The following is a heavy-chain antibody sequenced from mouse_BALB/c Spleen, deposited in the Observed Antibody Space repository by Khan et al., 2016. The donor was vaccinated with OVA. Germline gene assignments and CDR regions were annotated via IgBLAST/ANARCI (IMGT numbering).Heavy chain of an antibody. V-gene: IGHV2-3*01. D-gene: IGHD2-1*01. CDR3: AIIYYGNDWFAY. CDR2: IWGDGST. CDR1: GLSLTNYG. Sequence: VQLQESGPGLVAPSQSLSIRCTVSGLSLTNYGVSWVRQPPGKGLEWLGVIWGDGSTNYHSVLKSRLTINKDNSKTQVFVKLNSLQPDDTATYFCAIIYYGNDWFAYWGQGTLVTVSA. J-gene: IGHJ3*01.